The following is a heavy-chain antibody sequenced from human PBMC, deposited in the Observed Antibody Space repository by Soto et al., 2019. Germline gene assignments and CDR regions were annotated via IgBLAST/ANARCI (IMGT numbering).Heavy chain of an antibody. CDR2: ISWDGGST. D-gene: IGHD5-12*01. CDR1: GFTFDDYT. J-gene: IGHJ6*02. Sequence: GGSLRLSCAASGFTFDDYTMHWVRQAPGKGLEWVSLISWDGGSTYYADSVKGRFTISRDNSKNSLYLQMNSLRTEDTALYYCAKDTGKYSGYDSISYYYYGMDVWGPGTTVTVSS. CDR3: AKDTGKYSGYDSISYYYYGMDV. V-gene: IGHV3-43*01.